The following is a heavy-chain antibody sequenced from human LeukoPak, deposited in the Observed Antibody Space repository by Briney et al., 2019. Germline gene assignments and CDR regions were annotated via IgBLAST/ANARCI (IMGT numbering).Heavy chain of an antibody. D-gene: IGHD2-21*02. CDR2: IFTSGST. CDR1: GGSITGLY. V-gene: IGHV4-4*07. J-gene: IGHJ4*02. CDR3: AGGPQVTRHLGVSY. Sequence: PSETLSLTFTVSGGSITGLYWSWIRQPAGKGLEWIGRIFTSGSTDYNPSLKSRVTMSVDTSKNQFSLNLRSVTAADTAVYYCAGGPQVTRHLGVSYRGQGTLVTVSS.